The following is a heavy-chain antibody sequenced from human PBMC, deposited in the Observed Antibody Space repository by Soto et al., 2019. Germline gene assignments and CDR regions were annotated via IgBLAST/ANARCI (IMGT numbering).Heavy chain of an antibody. Sequence: XSVKVSCNASGYPFTSYGIIWVRQAPGQGLEWMGWISAYNGNTNYAQKLQGRVTMTTDTSTSTAYMELRSLRSDDTAVYYCARDGPDRSSTSCYTRYYYYGMDVWGQRTTVTVSS. V-gene: IGHV1-18*01. D-gene: IGHD2-2*02. CDR3: ARDGPDRSSTSCYTRYYYYGMDV. CDR1: GYPFTSYG. J-gene: IGHJ6*02. CDR2: ISAYNGNT.